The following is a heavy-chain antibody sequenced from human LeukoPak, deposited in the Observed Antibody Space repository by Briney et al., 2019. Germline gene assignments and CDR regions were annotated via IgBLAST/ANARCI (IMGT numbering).Heavy chain of an antibody. V-gene: IGHV4-39*07. Sequence: SETLSLTCTVSGGSLSSGSYYWSWIRQPPGKGLEWIGEINHSGSTNYNPSLKSRVTISVDTSKNQFSLKLSSVTAADTAVYYCARTYYDAWAFDIWGQGTMVTVSS. D-gene: IGHD3-16*01. CDR2: INHSGST. CDR3: ARTYYDAWAFDI. J-gene: IGHJ3*02. CDR1: GGSLSSGSYY.